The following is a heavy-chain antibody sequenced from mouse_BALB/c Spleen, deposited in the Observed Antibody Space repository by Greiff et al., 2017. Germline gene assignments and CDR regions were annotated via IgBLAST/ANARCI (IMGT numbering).Heavy chain of an antibody. CDR3: ARDDGAFDY. V-gene: IGHV7-3*02. D-gene: IGHD2-3*01. J-gene: IGHJ2*01. CDR2: ISNKANGYTT. CDR1: GFTFTDYY. Sequence: EVQRVESGAGLVQPGGSLRLSCATSGFTFTDYYMRWVRQPPGKALEWLGFISNKANGYTTEYSASVKGRFTISRDNSQSILYLQMNTLRAEDSATYYCARDDGAFDYWGQGTTLTVSS.